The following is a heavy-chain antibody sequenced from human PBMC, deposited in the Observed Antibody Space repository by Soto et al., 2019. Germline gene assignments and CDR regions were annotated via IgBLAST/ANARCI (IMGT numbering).Heavy chain of an antibody. CDR2: INPSGGYT. CDR1: GYTFTSYY. D-gene: IGHD3-10*01. J-gene: IGHJ4*02. CDR3: ARAPLRKFGELFFPSYYFDY. V-gene: IGHV1-46*01. Sequence: ASVKVSCKASGYTFTSYYMNWVRQAPGQGLEWLGIINPSGGYTTYAQRFLGRVTMTSDTSTSTVHMELGSLRAEDMAVYYCARAPLRKFGELFFPSYYFDYWGQGTLVTVSS.